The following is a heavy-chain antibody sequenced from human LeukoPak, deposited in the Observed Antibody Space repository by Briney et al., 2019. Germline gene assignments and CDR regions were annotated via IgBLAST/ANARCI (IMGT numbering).Heavy chain of an antibody. D-gene: IGHD3-10*01. CDR2: INPNSGGT. Sequence: ASVKVSCKASGYTFTSYAMNWVRQAPGQGLEWMGWINPNSGGTNYAQKFQGRVTITRNTSISTAYMELSSLRSEDTAVYYCARAYGSGSPPDYWGRGTLVTVSS. CDR1: GYTFTSYA. J-gene: IGHJ4*02. V-gene: IGHV1-8*03. CDR3: ARAYGSGSPPDY.